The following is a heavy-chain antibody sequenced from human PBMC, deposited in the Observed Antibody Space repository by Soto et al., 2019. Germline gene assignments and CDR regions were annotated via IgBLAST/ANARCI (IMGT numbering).Heavy chain of an antibody. CDR3: ANTRYCSGGSCYSAVDY. CDR1: GFTFSSYG. V-gene: IGHV3-30*18. CDR2: ISYDGSNK. J-gene: IGHJ4*02. D-gene: IGHD2-15*01. Sequence: QVQLVESGGGVVQPGRSLRLSCAASGFTFSSYGMHWVRQAPGKGREWVAVISYDGSNKYYADCVKGRFTVSRDESKNTLHRHMNSLRAEYTAVYYCANTRYCSGGSCYSAVDYWGQGTLVTVSS.